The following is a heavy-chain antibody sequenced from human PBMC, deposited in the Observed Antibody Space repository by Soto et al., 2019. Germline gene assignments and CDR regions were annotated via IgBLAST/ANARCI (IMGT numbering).Heavy chain of an antibody. CDR2: IYHNGST. Sequence: QVQLEESGPGLAKPSGTLSLTCAVSGDSISSSNWWSWVRQSPRKGLEWLGEIYHNGSTNYNPSLKGRVAIAVDKSKNQFSLKLTSVAAADTAVYYCARARGAIFGVVIRNWFDPWGQGTLVTVSS. CDR1: GDSISSSNW. D-gene: IGHD3-3*01. J-gene: IGHJ5*02. CDR3: ARARGAIFGVVIRNWFDP. V-gene: IGHV4-4*02.